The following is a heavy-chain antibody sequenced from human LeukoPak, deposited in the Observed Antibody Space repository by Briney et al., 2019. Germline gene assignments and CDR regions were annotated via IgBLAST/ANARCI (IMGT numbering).Heavy chain of an antibody. Sequence: PGGSLRLSCAASGFTFSSYAMSWVRQAPGKGLEGVSAISDNGGSTYYADSVKGRFTISRDNHKNTLYLQMNSLRAEDTAVYYCAKAGVQAAIRGDLDYWGEGTLVTVSS. J-gene: IGHJ4*02. CDR1: GFTFSSYA. CDR3: AKAGVQAAIRGDLDY. CDR2: ISDNGGST. D-gene: IGHD2-2*01. V-gene: IGHV3-23*01.